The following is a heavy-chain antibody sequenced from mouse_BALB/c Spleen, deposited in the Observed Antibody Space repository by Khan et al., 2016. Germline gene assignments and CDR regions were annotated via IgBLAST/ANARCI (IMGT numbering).Heavy chain of an antibody. CDR3: ARPYDYDVLDR. CDR2: ILYSGST. CDR1: GYSITSGYS. Sequence: EVQLQESGPDLVKPSQSLSLTCTVSGYSITSGYSWHWIRQFPGNKLEWMGYILYSGSTNYNPSLKSRISITRATSKNQFFLQLNSVTTEDTATCYCARPYDYDVLDRWGQGTSVTVSS. J-gene: IGHJ4*01. V-gene: IGHV3-1*02.